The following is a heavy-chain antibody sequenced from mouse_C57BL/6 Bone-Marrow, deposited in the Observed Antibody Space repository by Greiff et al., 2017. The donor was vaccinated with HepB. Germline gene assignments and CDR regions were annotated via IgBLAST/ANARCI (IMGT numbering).Heavy chain of an antibody. V-gene: IGHV5-16*01. CDR3: ARGGQLRRSLGFDY. J-gene: IGHJ2*01. D-gene: IGHD3-2*02. CDR2: INDDGSST. CDR1: GFTFSDYY. Sequence: EVQVVESEGGLVQPGSSMKLSCTASGFTFSDYYMAWVRQVPEKGLEWVANINDDGSSTYYLDSLNGHFLISRDNAKNILYLQMSSLKSEDTATYYCARGGQLRRSLGFDYWGQGTTVTVSS.